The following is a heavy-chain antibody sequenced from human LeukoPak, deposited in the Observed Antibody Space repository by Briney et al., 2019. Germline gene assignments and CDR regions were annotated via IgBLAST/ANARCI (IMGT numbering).Heavy chain of an antibody. J-gene: IGHJ6*03. D-gene: IGHD5-18*01. V-gene: IGHV3-74*01. Sequence: GGSLRLSCAASGFAFSSYWMHWVRQAPGKGLVWVSRINSDGSSTSYADSVKGRFTISRDNAKNTLYLQMNSLRAEDTAVYYCARDQEYSYGYGYYYYYYYMDVWGKGTTVTVSS. CDR3: ARDQEYSYGYGYYYYYYYMDV. CDR2: INSDGSST. CDR1: GFAFSSYW.